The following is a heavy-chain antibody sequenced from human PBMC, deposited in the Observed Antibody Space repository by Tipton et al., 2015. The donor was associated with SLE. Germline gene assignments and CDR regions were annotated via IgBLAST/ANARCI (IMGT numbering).Heavy chain of an antibody. J-gene: IGHJ4*02. CDR1: GFTSSNYA. V-gene: IGHV3-23*03. CDR2: IYSSGTT. Sequence: SLRLSCAASGFTSSNYAMNWVRQAPGKGLEWVSIIYSSGTTKYVDSVKGRFTISRDNSRNTLYLQMSSLRAEDTALYYCARDQNWSLDYWGQGTLVTVSS. D-gene: IGHD3-9*01. CDR3: ARDQNWSLDY.